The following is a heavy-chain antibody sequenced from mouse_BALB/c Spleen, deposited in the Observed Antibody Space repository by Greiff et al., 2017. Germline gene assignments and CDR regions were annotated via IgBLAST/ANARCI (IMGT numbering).Heavy chain of an antibody. CDR3: ARGDYYWYFEV. CDR2: IDPANGNT. D-gene: IGHD2-4*01. Sequence: EVQLQQSGAELVKPGASVKLSCTASGFNIKDTYMHWVKQRPEQGLEWIGRIDPANGNTKYDPKFQGKATITADTSSNTAYLQLSSLTSEDTAVYYCARGDYYWYFEVWGAGTTGTVSS. J-gene: IGHJ1*01. CDR1: GFNIKDTY. V-gene: IGHV14-3*02.